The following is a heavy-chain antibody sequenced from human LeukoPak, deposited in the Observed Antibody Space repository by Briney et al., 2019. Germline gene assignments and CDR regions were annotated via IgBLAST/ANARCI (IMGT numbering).Heavy chain of an antibody. V-gene: IGHV3-21*04. J-gene: IGHJ6*03. D-gene: IGHD2/OR15-2a*01. Sequence: GGSLRLSCAASRFTFSSYSMNWVRQAPGKGLEWVSSISISSSYIYYADSVKGRFTISRDNSKNTLYLQMNSLRAEDTAVYYCAKGPYEGSHVYVLHYYYMDVWGKGTTVTVSS. CDR3: AKGPYEGSHVYVLHYYYMDV. CDR2: ISISSSYI. CDR1: RFTFSSYS.